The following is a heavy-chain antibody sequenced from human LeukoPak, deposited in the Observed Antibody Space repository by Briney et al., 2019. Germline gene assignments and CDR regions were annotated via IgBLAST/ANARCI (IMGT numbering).Heavy chain of an antibody. CDR1: GDSIRSSRYY. V-gene: IGHV4-39*01. CDR3: ARRGNWFDP. CDR2: LYYSGIT. Sequence: PSETLSLTCTVSGDSIRSSRYYWGWIRQPPGKGLEWIGSLYYSGITYYNPSLKSRVTISVDTSKNQLSLKLNSVTAADTAVYYCARRGNWFDPWGQGTLVTVSS. J-gene: IGHJ5*02. D-gene: IGHD3-16*01.